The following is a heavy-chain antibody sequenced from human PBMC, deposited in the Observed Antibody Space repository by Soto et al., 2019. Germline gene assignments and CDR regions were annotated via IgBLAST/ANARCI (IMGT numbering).Heavy chain of an antibody. CDR3: ARATSDSGSYYLPAYYFDY. CDR2: IIPIFGTA. D-gene: IGHD1-26*01. Sequence: RWVRQAKKQGLEWMGGIIPIFGTANYAQKFQGRVTITADKSTSTAYMELSSLRSEDTAVYYCARATSDSGSYYLPAYYFDYWGQGTLVTVAS. V-gene: IGHV1-69*06. J-gene: IGHJ4*02.